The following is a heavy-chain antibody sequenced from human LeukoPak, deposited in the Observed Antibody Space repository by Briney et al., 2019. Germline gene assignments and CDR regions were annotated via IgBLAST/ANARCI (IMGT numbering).Heavy chain of an antibody. Sequence: SETLSLTCTVSGGSMSSYYWSWIRQPPGKGLEWIGYIYYSGSTNYNPSLKSRVTISVDTSKNQFPLNLSSVTAADTAVYYCARVVYYGVDVWGQGTTVTASS. J-gene: IGHJ6*02. CDR2: IYYSGST. CDR1: GGSMSSYY. V-gene: IGHV4-59*01. CDR3: ARVVYYGVDV.